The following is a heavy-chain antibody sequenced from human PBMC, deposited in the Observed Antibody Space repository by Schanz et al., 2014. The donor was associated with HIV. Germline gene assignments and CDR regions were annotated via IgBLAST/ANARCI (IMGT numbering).Heavy chain of an antibody. Sequence: QVQLEASGGGLVKPGGSLRLSCAASGFTFRDYYMSWIRQAPGKGLEWVSYISGSGNIKYYANSVKGRFTISRDNAERSLYLQMNSLRAEDTAVYYCANSGYCTSGICYTRGNGMDVWGQGTTVTVSS. D-gene: IGHD2-8*01. CDR2: ISGSGNIK. CDR1: GFTFRDYY. V-gene: IGHV3-11*01. J-gene: IGHJ6*02. CDR3: ANSGYCTSGICYTRGNGMDV.